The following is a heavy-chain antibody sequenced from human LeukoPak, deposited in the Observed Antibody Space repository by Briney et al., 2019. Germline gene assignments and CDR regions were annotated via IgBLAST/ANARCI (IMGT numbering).Heavy chain of an antibody. V-gene: IGHV4-59*08. Sequence: SETLSLTCTISGGSISSYYWSWIRQPPGKGLEWIGYIYYSGSTNYNPSLKSRVTISVDTSKNQFSLKLSSVTAADTAVYYCARRMDVWGQGTTVTVSS. CDR2: IYYSGST. CDR1: GGSISSYY. J-gene: IGHJ6*02. CDR3: ARRMDV.